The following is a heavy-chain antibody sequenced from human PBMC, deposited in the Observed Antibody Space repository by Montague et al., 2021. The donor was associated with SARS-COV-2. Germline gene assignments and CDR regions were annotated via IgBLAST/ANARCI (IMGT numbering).Heavy chain of an antibody. Sequence: SETLSLTCTVSGGSIDSYYWSWLRQPPGKGLEWIGYIYYRGTTNYNPSLESRVTMSVYTSKNQFSLNLSSVTAADTAMYYCARALQYNWFDPWGQGTLVTVSS. CDR3: ARALQYNWFDP. V-gene: IGHV4-59*01. D-gene: IGHD2-21*02. J-gene: IGHJ5*02. CDR1: GGSIDSYY. CDR2: IYYRGTT.